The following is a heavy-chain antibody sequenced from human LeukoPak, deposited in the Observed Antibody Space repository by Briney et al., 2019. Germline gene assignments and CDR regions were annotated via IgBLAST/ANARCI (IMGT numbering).Heavy chain of an antibody. V-gene: IGHV3-23*01. J-gene: IGHJ4*02. D-gene: IGHD6-19*01. Sequence: GGSLRLSCAASGFTFSSYAMYWVRQAPGKGLEWVSGIFGSGGSTHYADSVKGRFTISKDNSKNTVYLQMNSLRAEDTAVYYCAKTTTRYSSGRFPGWPVDYWGQGTLVTVSS. CDR2: IFGSGGST. CDR1: GFTFSSYA. CDR3: AKTTTRYSSGRFPGWPVDY.